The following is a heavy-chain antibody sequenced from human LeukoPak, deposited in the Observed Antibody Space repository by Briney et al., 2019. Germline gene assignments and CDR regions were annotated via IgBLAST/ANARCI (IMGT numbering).Heavy chain of an antibody. D-gene: IGHD6-19*01. CDR1: GGTFTSYA. J-gene: IGHJ4*02. Sequence: ASVKVSCKASGGTFTSYAISWVGQAPGQGVEWMGGIIPIFGTANYAQKFQARVTITADESTSTAYMELSSLRSEDTAVYYCARGYSSGWYHDWGQGTLVTVSS. CDR3: ARGYSSGWYHD. CDR2: IIPIFGTA. V-gene: IGHV1-69*13.